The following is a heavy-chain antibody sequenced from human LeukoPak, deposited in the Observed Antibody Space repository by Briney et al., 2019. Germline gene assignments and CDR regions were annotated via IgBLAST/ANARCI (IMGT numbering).Heavy chain of an antibody. V-gene: IGHV3-23*01. D-gene: IGHD3-22*01. J-gene: IGHJ3*01. CDR3: AKGGRWDYYDSSH. CDR1: GLTFSSFA. CDR2: ISGSGSTT. Sequence: GGSLRLPCAASGLTFSSFAMTWVRQAPGKGLEWVSGISGSGSTTYYADSVKGRFTISRDNSKNTLYLQMNSLRVEDTAIYYCAKGGRWDYYDSSHWGQGTMVTVSS.